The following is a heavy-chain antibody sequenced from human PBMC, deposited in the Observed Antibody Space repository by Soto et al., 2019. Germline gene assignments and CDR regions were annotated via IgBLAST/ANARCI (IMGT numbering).Heavy chain of an antibody. Sequence: SETLSLTCTVSGGSVSSGSYYWSWIRQPPGKGLEWIGYISYSGSTNYNPSLKSRVTISVDTSKNQFSLKLSSVTAADTAVYYCARDHSGSYFYYGMDVWGQGTTVTVSS. CDR3: ARDHSGSYFYYGMDV. D-gene: IGHD1-26*01. CDR2: ISYSGST. J-gene: IGHJ6*02. V-gene: IGHV4-61*01. CDR1: GGSVSSGSYY.